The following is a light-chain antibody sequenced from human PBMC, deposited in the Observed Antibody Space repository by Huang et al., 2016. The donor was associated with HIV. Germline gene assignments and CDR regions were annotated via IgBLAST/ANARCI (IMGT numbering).Light chain of an antibody. V-gene: IGKV1-NL1*01. Sequence: DIQMTQSPSSLSASIGDRVTITCRASQGISNSLAWYQQKPGKAPNLLLYAAARLKSGVPSRFSGSGSGTTYTLTISSLRPEDFATFYCQQYFTTPPWTFGQGTKLEIK. CDR1: QGISNS. CDR2: AAA. J-gene: IGKJ2*01. CDR3: QQYFTTPPWT.